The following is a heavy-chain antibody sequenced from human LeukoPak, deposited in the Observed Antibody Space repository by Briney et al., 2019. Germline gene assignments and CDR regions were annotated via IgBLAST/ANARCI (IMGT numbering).Heavy chain of an antibody. CDR2: IYYSGST. CDR3: ARVRSDFPFDY. J-gene: IGHJ4*02. Sequence: SETLSLTCTVSGGSISSYYWSWIRQPPGKGLEWIGYIYYSGSTNYNPSLKSRVTISVDTSKNQFSLKLSSVTAADTAVYYCARVRSDFPFDYWGQRTLVTVSS. V-gene: IGHV4-59*01. CDR1: GGSISSYY.